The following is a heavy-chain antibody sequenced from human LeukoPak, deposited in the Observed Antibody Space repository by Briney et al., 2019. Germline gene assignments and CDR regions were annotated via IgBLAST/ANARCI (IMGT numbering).Heavy chain of an antibody. J-gene: IGHJ4*02. Sequence: GGSLRLSCAASVFTFNTYSMNWIRQAPGKGLEWVANINPDGSEKHYVDFVKGRFTISRDNAKNTLYLQMSSLRADDTAVFYCARDLNWETYWGQGILVTVSS. CDR3: ARDLNWETY. CDR2: INPDGSEK. V-gene: IGHV3-7*01. CDR1: VFTFNTYS. D-gene: IGHD7-27*01.